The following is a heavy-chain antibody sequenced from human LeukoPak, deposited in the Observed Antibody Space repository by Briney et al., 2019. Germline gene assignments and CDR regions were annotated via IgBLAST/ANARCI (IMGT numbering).Heavy chain of an antibody. CDR3: ARVTPNDYYDPSFFHY. V-gene: IGHV1-2*02. D-gene: IGHD3-22*01. Sequence: ASVKVSCKASGYTFTDYYIHWVRQAPGQGLEWMGWINPNIGDTNYVQKFQGRVTMARDTSISTAYMELSRRRSDDTAVYYCARVTPNDYYDPSFFHYWGQGTLVTVSS. J-gene: IGHJ4*02. CDR1: GYTFTDYY. CDR2: INPNIGDT.